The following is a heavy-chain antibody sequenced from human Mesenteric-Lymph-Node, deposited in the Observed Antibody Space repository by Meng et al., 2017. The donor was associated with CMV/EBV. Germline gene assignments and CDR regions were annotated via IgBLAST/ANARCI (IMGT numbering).Heavy chain of an antibody. Sequence: YTFTSYAMNWVRQAPGKGLEWMGWINTNTGNPTYAQGFTGRFVFSLDTSVSTAYLQISSLKAEDTAVYYCARDLGSYYYGSGPFDYWGQGTLVTVSS. CDR1: YTFTSYA. J-gene: IGHJ4*02. CDR3: ARDLGSYYYGSGPFDY. V-gene: IGHV7-4-1*02. CDR2: INTNTGNP. D-gene: IGHD3-10*01.